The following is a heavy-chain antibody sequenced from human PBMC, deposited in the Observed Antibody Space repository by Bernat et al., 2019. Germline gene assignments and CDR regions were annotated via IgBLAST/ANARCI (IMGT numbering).Heavy chain of an antibody. Sequence: QLQLQESGPGLVKPSETLSLTCTVSGGSLSSSSYYWGWIRQPPWKGLEWIGSMYYSGSNYYNPSLKSRVIISVDTSKNQFSLKLSSVTAADTAVYYCAKQAPDFWGGYSPADYWGQGTLVTVSS. CDR2: MYYSGSN. CDR3: AKQAPDFWGGYSPADY. CDR1: GGSLSSSSYY. D-gene: IGHD3-3*01. J-gene: IGHJ4*02. V-gene: IGHV4-39*01.